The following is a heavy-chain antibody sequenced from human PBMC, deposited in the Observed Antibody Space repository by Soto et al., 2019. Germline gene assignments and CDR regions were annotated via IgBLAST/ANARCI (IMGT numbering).Heavy chain of an antibody. CDR2: ISGSGGST. CDR1: GFTFSSYA. D-gene: IGHD3-10*01. Sequence: GGSLRLSCAASGFTFSSYAMSWVRQAPGKGLEWVSGISGSGGSTYYADSVEGRFTISRDNSKNTLYLQMNSLRAEDTAVYYCAKDFLGHYYVSGLSDYWGQGTLVTVSS. V-gene: IGHV3-23*01. CDR3: AKDFLGHYYVSGLSDY. J-gene: IGHJ4*02.